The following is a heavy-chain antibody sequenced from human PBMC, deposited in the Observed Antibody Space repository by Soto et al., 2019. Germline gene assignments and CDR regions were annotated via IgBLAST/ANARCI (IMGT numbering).Heavy chain of an antibody. D-gene: IGHD2-21*02. J-gene: IGHJ4*02. CDR1: GFTFSSYA. Sequence: EVQLLESGGGLVQPGGSLRLSCAASGFTFSSYAMSWVRQAPGKGLEGVSAISGSGDSIHFADSVKGRFTISRDNSKNTLYLQMNSLRVEDTAVYYCASPNCGGDCYEADYWGQGTLVTVSS. CDR2: ISGSGDSI. CDR3: ASPNCGGDCYEADY. V-gene: IGHV3-23*01.